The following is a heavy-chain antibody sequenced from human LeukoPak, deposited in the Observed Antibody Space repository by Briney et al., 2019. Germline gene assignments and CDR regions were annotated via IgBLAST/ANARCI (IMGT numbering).Heavy chain of an antibody. V-gene: IGHV4-4*09. CDR3: ARHFRRDYPDSGSSQYFHYIDV. D-gene: IGHD3-10*01. CDR2: IYATGNT. J-gene: IGHJ6*03. Sequence: SEALSLTCAVSGGSMSDHYWSWIRQTPGTTLEWIGYIYATGNTNYSPSLKGRVTISLDTSKNHFSLRLRSVTAADTALYYCARHFRRDYPDSGSSQYFHYIDVWGKGTTVVVSS. CDR1: GGSMSDHY.